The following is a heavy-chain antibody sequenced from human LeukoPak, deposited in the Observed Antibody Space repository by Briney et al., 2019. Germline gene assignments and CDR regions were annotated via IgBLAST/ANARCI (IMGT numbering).Heavy chain of an antibody. J-gene: IGHJ4*02. Sequence: GGSLRLSCAASGFTFSSYGMHWVRQAPGKGLEWVAVMWYDGSNKYYADSVKGRFTISRDNSKNTLYLQMHSLRAEDTAVYYCARAGRTGTVVTPTDYWGQGTLVTVSS. D-gene: IGHD4-23*01. CDR1: GFTFSSYG. CDR3: ARAGRTGTVVTPTDY. CDR2: MWYDGSNK. V-gene: IGHV3-33*01.